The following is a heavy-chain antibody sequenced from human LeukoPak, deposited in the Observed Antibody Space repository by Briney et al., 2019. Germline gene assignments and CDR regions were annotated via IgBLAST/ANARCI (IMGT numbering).Heavy chain of an antibody. V-gene: IGHV3-7*01. CDR1: GFTFSDYW. J-gene: IGHJ4*02. CDR3: AKVGTWELQRVFEN. CDR2: VGRDGSEK. D-gene: IGHD1-26*01. Sequence: GGSLRLSCAASGFTFSDYWMTWVRQVPGKGLEWVANVGRDGSEKNYVDSVEGRFTISRDDAKKSLDLEMNSLRVEDTALYYCAKVGTWELQRVFENWGQGTLVTVSS.